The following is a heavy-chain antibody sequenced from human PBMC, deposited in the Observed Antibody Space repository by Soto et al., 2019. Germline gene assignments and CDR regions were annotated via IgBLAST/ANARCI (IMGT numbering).Heavy chain of an antibody. CDR1: GYTFITYY. J-gene: IGHJ3*01. Sequence: ASVKVSCKASGYTFITYYMNWVRQAPGQGLEWMGMISPSGGSTSYAQKFQDTATMTRDTSTSTVYMELSSLRSEDTAVYYCAREDTANGGAFDVWGQGTMVTVSS. CDR3: AREDTANGGAFDV. CDR2: ISPSGGST. V-gene: IGHV1-46*01. D-gene: IGHD5-18*01.